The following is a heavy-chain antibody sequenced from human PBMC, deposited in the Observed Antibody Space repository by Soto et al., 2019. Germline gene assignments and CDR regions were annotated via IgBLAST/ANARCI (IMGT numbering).Heavy chain of an antibody. J-gene: IGHJ4*02. D-gene: IGHD6-19*01. CDR2: ITGGSTI. CDR1: GFTFSSYS. CDR3: ARGPNTAVAGRFDY. Sequence: GGSLRLSCAASGFTFSSYSMNWVRQAPGKGLECVSYITGGSTIYYADSVKGRFTVSRDNAENSLYLQMNSLRDGDTAVYYCARGPNTAVAGRFDYWGQGTLVTVSS. V-gene: IGHV3-48*02.